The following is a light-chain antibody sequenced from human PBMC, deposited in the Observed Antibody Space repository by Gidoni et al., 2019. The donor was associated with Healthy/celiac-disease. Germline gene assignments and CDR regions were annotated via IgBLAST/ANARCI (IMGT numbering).Light chain of an antibody. J-gene: IGLJ2*01. CDR1: SSNIGADYD. V-gene: IGLV1-40*01. Sequence: QSVLTQPPSVSGAPGQRVTISCTGSSSNIGADYDVHWYQQLPGTAPKLFIYGNSNRPSGVPDRFSGSKSGTSASLAITGLQAEDEADYYCQSYDSSLSVVFGGGTKLTVL. CDR2: GNS. CDR3: QSYDSSLSVV.